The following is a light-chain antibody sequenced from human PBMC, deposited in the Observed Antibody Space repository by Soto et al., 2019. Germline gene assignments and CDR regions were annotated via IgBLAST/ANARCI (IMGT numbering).Light chain of an antibody. CDR3: SSYAGSGTFV. Sequence: QAALTQPASVSGSPGQSITISCTGTSSDVGSYNLVSWYQQHPGKAPKLMIYEGNRRPSGVSNRFSGSKSGNTAPLTISVLQAEYEADYYCSSYAGSGTFVFGSGTKLTVL. CDR2: EGN. J-gene: IGLJ1*01. V-gene: IGLV2-23*01. CDR1: SSDVGSYNL.